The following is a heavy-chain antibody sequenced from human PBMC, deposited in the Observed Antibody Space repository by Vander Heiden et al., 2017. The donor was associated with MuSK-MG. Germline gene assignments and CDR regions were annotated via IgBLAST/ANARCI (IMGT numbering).Heavy chain of an antibody. D-gene: IGHD6-13*01. CDR2: ISAYNGNT. V-gene: IGHV1-18*01. Sequence: QVQLVQSGAEVKKPGAPVKVSCKASGYTFTTNGISWVRQAPGQGLEWIGWISAYNGNTNYAQNLQGRVTMTTDTSTTTAYMEVRSLRSDDTAVYYCARRRGIAAASDYWGQGTLVTVSS. CDR3: ARRRGIAAASDY. CDR1: GYTFTTNG. J-gene: IGHJ4*02.